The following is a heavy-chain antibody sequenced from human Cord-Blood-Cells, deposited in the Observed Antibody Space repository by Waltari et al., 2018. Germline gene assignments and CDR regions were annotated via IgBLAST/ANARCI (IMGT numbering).Heavy chain of an antibody. CDR2: RKQDGSEK. Sequence: EVQLVESGGGLVQPGGSLRLSCAASGFTFSSYWMSWVRQAPGMGLEWVANRKQDGSEKYYVDSVKGRFTISRDNAKNSLYLQMNSLRAEDTAVYYCARDFSSSWYYFDYWGQGTLVTVSS. V-gene: IGHV3-7*01. CDR3: ARDFSSSWYYFDY. CDR1: GFTFSSYW. D-gene: IGHD6-13*01. J-gene: IGHJ4*02.